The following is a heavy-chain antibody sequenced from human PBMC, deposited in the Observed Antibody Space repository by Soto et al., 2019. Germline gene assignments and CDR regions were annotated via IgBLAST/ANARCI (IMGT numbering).Heavy chain of an antibody. CDR3: ARGGTVVSWDV. CDR1: GYTFTSYA. D-gene: IGHD2-2*01. J-gene: IGHJ6*02. Sequence: QVQLVQSGAEVKKPGASVKVSCKASGYTFTSYAMHWVRQAPGQRLEWMGWINAGNGNTKYSQKFQGRVTITRDTSASTDYTKLSSLRSEDMAVYYCARGGTVVSWDVWGQGTTVTVSS. CDR2: INAGNGNT. V-gene: IGHV1-3*01.